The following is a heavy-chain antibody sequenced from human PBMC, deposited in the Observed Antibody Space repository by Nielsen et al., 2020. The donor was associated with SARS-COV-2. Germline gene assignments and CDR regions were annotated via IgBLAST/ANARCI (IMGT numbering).Heavy chain of an antibody. CDR3: AKDRWFGEPTGGMDV. D-gene: IGHD3-10*01. Sequence: ASVKVSCKASGYTFTGYYMHWVRQAPGQGLEWMGWINPNSGGTNYAQKFQGWVTMTRDTSISTAYMELSRLRSDDTAVYYCAKDRWFGEPTGGMDVWGQGTTVTVSS. J-gene: IGHJ6*02. V-gene: IGHV1-2*04. CDR2: INPNSGGT. CDR1: GYTFTGYY.